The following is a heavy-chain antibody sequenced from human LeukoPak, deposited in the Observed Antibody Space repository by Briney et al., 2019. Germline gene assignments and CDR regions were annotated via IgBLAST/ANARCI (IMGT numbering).Heavy chain of an antibody. Sequence: ASVKLSCKASGGTFSSYAISWVRQAPGQGLEWMGGIIPIFGTANYAQKVQGRVTITADESTSTAYMELSSLRSEDTAVYYCAREVWQQLIGYGMDVWGKGTTVTVSS. CDR3: AREVWQQLIGYGMDV. D-gene: IGHD6-13*01. V-gene: IGHV1-69*13. J-gene: IGHJ6*04. CDR1: GGTFSSYA. CDR2: IIPIFGTA.